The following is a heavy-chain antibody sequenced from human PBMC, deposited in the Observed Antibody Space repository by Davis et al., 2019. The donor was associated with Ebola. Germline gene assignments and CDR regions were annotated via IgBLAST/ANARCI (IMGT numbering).Heavy chain of an antibody. CDR1: GFPFSSYA. D-gene: IGHD5-18*01. V-gene: IGHV3-48*03. Sequence: GESLKISCAASGFPFSSYAMHWVRQSPGKGLEWFSYISSSATRMYYADSVKGRFTISRDDAKNSLFLQMNSLRAEDTAVYYCVPGTWIRGQGSLVTVSS. CDR2: ISSSATRM. CDR3: VPGTWI. J-gene: IGHJ4*02.